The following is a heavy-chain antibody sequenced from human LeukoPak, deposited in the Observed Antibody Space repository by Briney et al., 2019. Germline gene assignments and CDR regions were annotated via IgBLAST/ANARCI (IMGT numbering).Heavy chain of an antibody. V-gene: IGHV4-34*01. CDR1: GGSFSGYY. CDR2: INHSGST. D-gene: IGHD2-15*01. CDR3: ASRDPSEEAALFDY. J-gene: IGHJ4*02. Sequence: SETLSLTCAVYGGSFSGYYWSWIRQPPGKGLEWIGEINHSGSTNYNPSLKSRVAISVDTSKNQFSLKLSSVTAAGTAVYYCASRDPSEEAALFDYWGQGTLVTVSS.